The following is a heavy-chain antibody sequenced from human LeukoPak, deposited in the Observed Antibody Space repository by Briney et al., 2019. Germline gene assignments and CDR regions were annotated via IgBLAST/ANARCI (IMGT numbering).Heavy chain of an antibody. CDR1: GFTFSSYA. D-gene: IGHD2-21*02. J-gene: IGHJ4*02. CDR3: AKSSLGDYYFDY. CDR2: ISGSGGST. Sequence: SGGSLRLSCAASGFTFSSYAMSWVRQAPGKGLEWVSAISGSGGSTYYADSVKGRFTISRDNSKNTLYLQMNSLRAEDTAVYYCAKSSLGDYYFDYWGQGTLVTVSS. V-gene: IGHV3-23*01.